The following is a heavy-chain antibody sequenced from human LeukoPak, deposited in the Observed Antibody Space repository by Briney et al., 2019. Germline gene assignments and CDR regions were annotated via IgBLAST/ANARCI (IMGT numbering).Heavy chain of an antibody. CDR3: ARHRAYSSSSPFDY. J-gene: IGHJ4*02. D-gene: IGHD6-6*01. V-gene: IGHV4-59*08. CDR2: IYYTGST. Sequence: SETLSLTCTVSGGSISSLYWNWIRQPPGKGLDRIGYIYYTGSTNYNPSLKSRVTMFVDMSKNQFPLRLSSVTAADTAVYYCARHRAYSSSSPFDYWGQGTLVTVSS. CDR1: GGSISSLY.